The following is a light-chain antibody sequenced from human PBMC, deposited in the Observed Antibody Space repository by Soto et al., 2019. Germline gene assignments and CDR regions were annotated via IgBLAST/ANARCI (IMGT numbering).Light chain of an antibody. CDR1: SSDVGGHNY. V-gene: IGLV2-14*01. CDR2: EVS. J-gene: IGLJ3*02. CDR3: SSYRSGSSPWV. Sequence: QSALTQPASVSGSPGQSITISCTGTSSDVGGHNYVSWYQQHPGQAPKLMIYEVSNRPSGVSNRLSGSKSGNTASLTISGLQAEDEASYYCSSYRSGSSPWVFGGGTKLTVL.